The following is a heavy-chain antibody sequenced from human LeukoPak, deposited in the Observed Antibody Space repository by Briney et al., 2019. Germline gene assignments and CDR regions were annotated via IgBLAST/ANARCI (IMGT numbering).Heavy chain of an antibody. CDR1: GYTFTSYY. CDR2: INPSGGST. V-gene: IGHV1-46*01. Sequence: ASVKVSCKASGYTFTSYYMHWVRQAPGQGLEWMGIINPSGGSTSYAQKFQGRVTMTRDTSTSTAYMELSSLRSEDTAVYYCARDARHKYCSSASCYRGWFDPWGQGTLVTVSS. D-gene: IGHD2-2*01. J-gene: IGHJ5*02. CDR3: ARDARHKYCSSASCYRGWFDP.